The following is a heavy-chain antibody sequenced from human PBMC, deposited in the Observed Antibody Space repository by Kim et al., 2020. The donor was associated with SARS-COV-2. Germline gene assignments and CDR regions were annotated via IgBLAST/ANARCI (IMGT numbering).Heavy chain of an antibody. D-gene: IGHD6-6*01. Sequence: GGSLRLSCTTSGFTFGDYAMSWFRQAPGKGLEWVGFIRSRAYAGTTKYAASVKGRFTISRDDSKSIAYLQMNSLKTEDTAVYYCTRGPRLTAYSSSNYFDYWGQGILVTVSS. V-gene: IGHV3-49*03. CDR3: TRGPRLTAYSSSNYFDY. J-gene: IGHJ4*02. CDR1: GFTFGDYA. CDR2: IRSRAYAGTT.